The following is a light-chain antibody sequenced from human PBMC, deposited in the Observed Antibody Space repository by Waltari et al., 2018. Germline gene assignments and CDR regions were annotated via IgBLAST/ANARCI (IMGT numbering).Light chain of an antibody. CDR3: QQYNDWPPIT. CDR2: RSA. J-gene: IGKJ5*01. V-gene: IGKV3D-15*01. CDR1: QSVSVS. Sequence: ELVMTQSPATLSVPPGDTATLSCRASQSVSVSVAWYQQKPGQAPRLLFYRSATRATGVPARFTASASGTEFTLTITGLQSEDFAVDFCQQYNDWPPITFGQGTQLEIK.